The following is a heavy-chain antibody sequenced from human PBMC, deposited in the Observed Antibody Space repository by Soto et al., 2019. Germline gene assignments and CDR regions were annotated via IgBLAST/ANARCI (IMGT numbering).Heavy chain of an antibody. J-gene: IGHJ3*02. Sequence: ASVKVSCKASGCTFTSYYIHWVRQAPGQGLEWMGIINPSGGSTSYAQKFQGRVTMTRDTSTSTVYMELSSLRSEDTAVYYCARDRRESEDIVVGVAATSPRGAFDIWDQ. CDR1: GCTFTSYY. V-gene: IGHV1-46*01. CDR2: INPSGGST. CDR3: ARDRRESEDIVVGVAATSPRGAFDI. D-gene: IGHD2-15*01.